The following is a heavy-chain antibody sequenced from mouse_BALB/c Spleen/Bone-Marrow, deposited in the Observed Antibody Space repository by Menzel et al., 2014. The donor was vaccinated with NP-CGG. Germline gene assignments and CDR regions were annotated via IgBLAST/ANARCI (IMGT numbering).Heavy chain of an antibody. V-gene: IGHV7-3*02. Sequence: EVKLMESGGGLVQPGGSLRLSCATSGFTFTDYYMSWVRQPPGKALEWLGFIRNKANGYTTEYSASVKGRFTISRDNSQSILYPQMNTLRAEDSATYYCARWLLRAMDYWCQGTSVTVSS. CDR2: IRNKANGYTT. D-gene: IGHD2-3*01. CDR3: ARWLLRAMDY. CDR1: GFTFTDYY. J-gene: IGHJ4*01.